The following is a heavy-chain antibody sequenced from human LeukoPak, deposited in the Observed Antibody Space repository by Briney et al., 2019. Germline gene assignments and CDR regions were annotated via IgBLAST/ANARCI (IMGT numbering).Heavy chain of an antibody. CDR3: ASLENYYGSGIYYNGFDY. Sequence: PSETLSLTCTVSGGSISSYYWSWIRQPPGKGLEWIGYIYYSGSTNYNPSLKSRVTISVDTSNNQSSLKLSSVTGADTAVYYCASLENYYGSGIYYNGFDYWGQGTLVTVSS. CDR2: IYYSGST. CDR1: GGSISSYY. J-gene: IGHJ4*02. V-gene: IGHV4-59*01. D-gene: IGHD3-10*01.